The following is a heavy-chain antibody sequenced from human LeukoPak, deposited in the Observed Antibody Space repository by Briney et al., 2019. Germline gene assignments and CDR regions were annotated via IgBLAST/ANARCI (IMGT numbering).Heavy chain of an antibody. Sequence: SETLSLTCAVYGGSFSGYYWSWIRQPPGKGLEWIGEINHSGSTNYNPSLKSRVTISVDTSKNQFSLKLSSVTAADTAVYYCATFGELYPNWGQGTLVTVSS. V-gene: IGHV4-34*01. CDR2: INHSGST. CDR1: GGSFSGYY. J-gene: IGHJ4*02. CDR3: ATFGELYPN. D-gene: IGHD3-10*01.